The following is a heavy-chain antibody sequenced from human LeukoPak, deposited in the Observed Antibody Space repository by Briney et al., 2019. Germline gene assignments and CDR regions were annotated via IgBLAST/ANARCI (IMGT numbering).Heavy chain of an antibody. D-gene: IGHD3-22*01. CDR1: GGSISSYY. Sequence: PSEALSLTCTVSGGSISSYYWSWIRQPPGKGLEWIGYIYYSGSTNYNPSLKSRVTISVDTSKNQFSLKLSSVTAADTAVYYCARSVMDSSDFYYFDYWGQGTLVTVSS. CDR3: ARSVMDSSDFYYFDY. V-gene: IGHV4-59*12. J-gene: IGHJ4*02. CDR2: IYYSGST.